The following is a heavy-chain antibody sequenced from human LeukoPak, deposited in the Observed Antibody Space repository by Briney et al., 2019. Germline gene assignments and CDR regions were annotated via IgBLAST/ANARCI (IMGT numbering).Heavy chain of an antibody. CDR1: GGXISSDY. V-gene: IGHV4-4*07. Sequence: PSETLSLTCTVSGGXISSDYWSWIRQPAGKGLEWIGRIYTSGSTNYNTSLKSRVTMSVDTSKNQFSLKLSSVTAADTAVYYCAREWGSYRSFDYWGQGTLVTVSS. D-gene: IGHD3-16*02. CDR3: AREWGSYRSFDY. CDR2: IYTSGST. J-gene: IGHJ4*02.